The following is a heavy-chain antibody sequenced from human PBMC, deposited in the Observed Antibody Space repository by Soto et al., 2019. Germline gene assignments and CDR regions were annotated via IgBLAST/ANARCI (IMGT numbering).Heavy chain of an antibody. V-gene: IGHV4-39*01. CDR1: VASISVHSYY. J-gene: IGHJ4*02. Sequence: SESLSVICTLSVASISVHSYYTTWIRQPPGKGLEWIGSSYYSGTTYFTPSLKSRATLSVDTSKNQFSLRLTSVTATDTAFYYCARLANTVSTPNYWGQGTLVTGSS. CDR3: ARLANTVSTPNY. D-gene: IGHD4-17*01. CDR2: SYYSGTT.